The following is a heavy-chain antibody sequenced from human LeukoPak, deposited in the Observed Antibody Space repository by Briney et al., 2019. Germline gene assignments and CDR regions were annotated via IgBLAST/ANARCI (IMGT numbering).Heavy chain of an antibody. Sequence: GASLKISCKGSGSSFTSYWIGWVRPMPGKGLEWMGIIYPGDSDTRYSPSFQGQVTISADKSISTAYLQWSSLKASDTAMYYCARSTYYDFWSGQLSDAFDIWGQGTMVTVSS. J-gene: IGHJ3*02. CDR3: ARSTYYDFWSGQLSDAFDI. V-gene: IGHV5-51*01. CDR1: GSSFTSYW. CDR2: IYPGDSDT. D-gene: IGHD3-3*01.